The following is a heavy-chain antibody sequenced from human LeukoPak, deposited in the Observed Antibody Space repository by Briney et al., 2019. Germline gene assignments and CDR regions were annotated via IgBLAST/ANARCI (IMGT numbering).Heavy chain of an antibody. D-gene: IGHD3-10*01. CDR1: GFTFSSYA. J-gene: IGHJ4*02. CDR2: ISGSGGTT. CDR3: AKRLGDY. V-gene: IGHV3-23*01. Sequence: PGGSLRLSCVASGFTFSSYAMSWVRQAPGKGLEWASTISGSGGTTYYADSVRGQFTISRDDSKNTLYLQMNSLRDEDTAVYYCAKRLGDYWGQGTLVTVSS.